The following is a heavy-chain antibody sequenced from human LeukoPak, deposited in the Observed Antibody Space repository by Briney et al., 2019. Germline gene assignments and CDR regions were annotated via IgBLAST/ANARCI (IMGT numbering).Heavy chain of an antibody. CDR3: AKLGGWYGGFPPPPGY. J-gene: IGHJ4*02. Sequence: GGSLRLSCAASEFTVSSYAMSWVRQAPGKGLEWGSAISGSGGSTYYADSVKGRFTISRDNSKNTLYLQMNSLRAEDTAVYYCAKLGGWYGGFPPPPGYWGQGTLVTVSS. CDR1: EFTVSSYA. V-gene: IGHV3-23*01. CDR2: ISGSGGST. D-gene: IGHD6-19*01.